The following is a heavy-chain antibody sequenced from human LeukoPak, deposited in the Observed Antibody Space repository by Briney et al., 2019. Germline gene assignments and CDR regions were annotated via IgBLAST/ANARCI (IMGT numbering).Heavy chain of an antibody. V-gene: IGHV3-23*01. D-gene: IGHD1-1*01. CDR1: GFAFGSEA. Sequence: GGSLRLSCAVSGFAFGSEAMSWVRQTPARGLEWVASISPGGGTTYYADYVKGRFTISRDNSNNTLYVQMNSLRAEDTAVYYCAKVRSGSANWALRIFDNWGQGTLVTVSS. CDR3: AKVRSGSANWALRIFDN. CDR2: ISPGGGTT. J-gene: IGHJ4*02.